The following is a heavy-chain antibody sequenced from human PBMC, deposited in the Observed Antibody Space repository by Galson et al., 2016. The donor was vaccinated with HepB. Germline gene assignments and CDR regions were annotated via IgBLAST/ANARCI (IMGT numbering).Heavy chain of an antibody. D-gene: IGHD6-19*01. J-gene: IGHJ5*02. CDR1: GYSFTDSY. CDR3: ARDMYSSVSGRFDP. Sequence: SVKVSCKGSGYSFTDSYIHWVRQAPGQGPEWMGWINPNTGDTKHAQKFQDRVTMTRDASIDTAYMELSSLRSDDTAIFFCARDMYSSVSGRFDPWGQGTLVTVSS. V-gene: IGHV1-2*02. CDR2: INPNTGDT.